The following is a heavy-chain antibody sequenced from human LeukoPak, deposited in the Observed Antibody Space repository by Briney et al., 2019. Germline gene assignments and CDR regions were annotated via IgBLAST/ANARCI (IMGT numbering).Heavy chain of an antibody. Sequence: LGGSLRLSCAASGFTFSSYAMSWVRQAPGKGLEWVSAISGSGGSTYYADSVKGRFTISRDNAKNSLYLQMNSLRAEDTAVYYCASFRRRLDYWGQGTLVTVSS. D-gene: IGHD2-21*02. CDR3: ASFRRRLDY. CDR1: GFTFSSYA. J-gene: IGHJ4*02. V-gene: IGHV3-23*01. CDR2: ISGSGGST.